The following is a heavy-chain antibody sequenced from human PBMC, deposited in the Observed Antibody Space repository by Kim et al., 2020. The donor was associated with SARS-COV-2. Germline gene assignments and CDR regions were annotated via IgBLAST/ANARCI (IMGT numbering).Heavy chain of an antibody. J-gene: IGHJ4*02. V-gene: IGHV3-74*01. Sequence: YADSVKGRFTISRDNAKNTLDLQMNSLRAEDTAVYYCARGGPGGATYFDYWGQGTLVTVSS. D-gene: IGHD1-26*01. CDR3: ARGGPGGATYFDY.